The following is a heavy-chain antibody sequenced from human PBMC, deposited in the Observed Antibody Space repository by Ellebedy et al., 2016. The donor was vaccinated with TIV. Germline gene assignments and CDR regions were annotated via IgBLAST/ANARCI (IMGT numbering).Heavy chain of an antibody. J-gene: IGHJ4*02. CDR2: ISSSRSTI. Sequence: GESLKISXAASGFTFSSYSMNWVRQAPGKGLEWVSYISSSRSTIYYADSVKGRFTISRDNAKNSLYLQMNSLRDEDTAVYYCAAYGSGSYLSASFDYWGQGTLVTVSS. V-gene: IGHV3-48*02. CDR3: AAYGSGSYLSASFDY. D-gene: IGHD3-10*01. CDR1: GFTFSSYS.